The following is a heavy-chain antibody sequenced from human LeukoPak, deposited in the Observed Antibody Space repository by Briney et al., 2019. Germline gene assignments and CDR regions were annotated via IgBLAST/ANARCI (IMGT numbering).Heavy chain of an antibody. Sequence: SGTLSLTCAVSGGSISSSHWWSWVRQPPGKGLEWIADIYHSGITNYNPSLKSRVTISIDKSKNQFSLKLSSMTAADTAVYYCARGLVIAVTGWGQWELPPAGHDSWGQGTLVTASS. CDR3: ARGLVIAVTGWGQWELPPAGHDS. V-gene: IGHV4-4*02. CDR2: IYHSGIT. D-gene: IGHD1-26*01. CDR1: GGSISSSHW. J-gene: IGHJ4*02.